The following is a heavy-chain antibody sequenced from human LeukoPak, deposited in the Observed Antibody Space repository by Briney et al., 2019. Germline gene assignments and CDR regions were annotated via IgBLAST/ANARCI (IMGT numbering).Heavy chain of an antibody. CDR2: IHSGGST. CDR1: GFTVSSNY. D-gene: IGHD1-26*01. V-gene: IGHV3-66*01. Sequence: PGGSLRLSCAASGFTVSSNYMSWVRQAPGKGLEWVSVIHSGGSTYYADSVKGRFTISRDNSKNTLYLQMNSLRAEDTAVYYCARESISGSYYDYWGQGTLVTVSS. CDR3: ARESISGSYYDY. J-gene: IGHJ4*02.